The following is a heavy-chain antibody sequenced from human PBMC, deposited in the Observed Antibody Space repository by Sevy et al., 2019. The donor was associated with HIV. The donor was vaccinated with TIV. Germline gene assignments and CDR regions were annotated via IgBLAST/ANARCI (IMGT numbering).Heavy chain of an antibody. CDR2: ISYDGSNK. J-gene: IGHJ6*02. CDR3: ASERFYDSSGRYYYYYGMDV. Sequence: GGSLRLSCAASGFTFSSYAMHWVRQAPGKGLEWVAVISYDGSNKYYADSVKGRFTISRDNSKNTLYLQMNSLRGEDTAVYYCASERFYDSSGRYYYYYGMDVWGQGTTVTVSS. V-gene: IGHV3-30-3*01. D-gene: IGHD3-22*01. CDR1: GFTFSSYA.